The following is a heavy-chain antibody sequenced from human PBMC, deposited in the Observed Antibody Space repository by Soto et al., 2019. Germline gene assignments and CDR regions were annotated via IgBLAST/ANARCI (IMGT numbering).Heavy chain of an antibody. CDR1: GYTFTSYG. CDR3: ARGNYDLWSGYHYPFDY. D-gene: IGHD3-3*01. CDR2: ISAYNGNT. Sequence: GASVKVSCKASGYTFTSYGISWVRQAPGQGLEWMGWISAYNGNTNYAQKLQGRVTMTTDTSTSTAYMELRSLRSDDTAVYYCARGNYDLWSGYHYPFDYWAQGTLVTVSS. V-gene: IGHV1-18*01. J-gene: IGHJ4*02.